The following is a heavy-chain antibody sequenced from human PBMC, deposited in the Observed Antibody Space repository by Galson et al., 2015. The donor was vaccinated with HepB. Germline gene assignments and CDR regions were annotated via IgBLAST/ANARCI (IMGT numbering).Heavy chain of an antibody. D-gene: IGHD4-17*01. CDR3: AKQSGDYGLPNYYYYMDV. CDR2: ISGSGGST. Sequence: SLRLSCAASGFTFSSYAMSWVRQAPGKGLEWVSVISGSGGSTYYADSVKGRFTISRDNSKNTLYLQMNSLRAEDTAVYYCAKQSGDYGLPNYYYYMDVWGKGTTVTVSS. J-gene: IGHJ6*03. CDR1: GFTFSSYA. V-gene: IGHV3-23*01.